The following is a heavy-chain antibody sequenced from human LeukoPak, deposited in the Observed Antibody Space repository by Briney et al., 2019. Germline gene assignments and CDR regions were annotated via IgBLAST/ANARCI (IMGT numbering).Heavy chain of an antibody. CDR3: ARDLRAMVRGVIAQGY. CDR2: IWYDGSNK. CDR1: GFTFSSYG. J-gene: IGHJ4*02. D-gene: IGHD3-10*01. Sequence: GGSLRLSCAASGFTFSSYGMHWVRQAQGKGLEWVAVIWYDGSNKYYADSVKGRFTISRDNSKNTLYVQMNSLRAEDTAVYYCARDLRAMVRGVIAQGYWGQGTLVTVSS. V-gene: IGHV3-33*01.